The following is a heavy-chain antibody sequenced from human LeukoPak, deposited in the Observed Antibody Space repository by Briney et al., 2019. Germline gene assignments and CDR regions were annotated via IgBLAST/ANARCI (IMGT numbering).Heavy chain of an antibody. V-gene: IGHV1-69*13. CDR1: GGTFSSYA. J-gene: IGHJ4*02. D-gene: IGHD3-3*01. CDR2: IIPIFVTS. CDR3: ARGRPRITLVVMRLFFDY. Sequence: ASVKVSCKGCGGTFSSYAISWVRQAPGKGLDWMGVIIPIFVTSNYVQKFQGSVTITYDESTLKPYMYLSRLRSEDTAVYYCARGRPRITLVVMRLFFDYWGQGTLVTVSS.